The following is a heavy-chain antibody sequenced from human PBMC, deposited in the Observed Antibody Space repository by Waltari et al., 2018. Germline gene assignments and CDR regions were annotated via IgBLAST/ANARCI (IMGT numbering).Heavy chain of an antibody. J-gene: IGHJ4*02. Sequence: QVQLVQSGAEVKKPGSSVKVSCKASGGTFSSYAISWVRQAPGQGLEWMGGIIPILGIANYAKKFQGRVTITADESTSTAYMELSSLRSEDTAVYYCAVGPWSVSYYFDYWGQGTLVTVSS. V-gene: IGHV1-69*04. D-gene: IGHD1-26*01. CDR2: IIPILGIA. CDR3: AVGPWSVSYYFDY. CDR1: GGTFSSYA.